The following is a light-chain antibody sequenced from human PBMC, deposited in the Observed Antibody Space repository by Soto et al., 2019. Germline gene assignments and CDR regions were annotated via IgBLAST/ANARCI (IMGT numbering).Light chain of an antibody. Sequence: QSALTQPASVSGSPGQSITISCTGTSSDVGRHNLVSWYQQHPGQAPTLMIYEVSKRPLGVSARFSASKSGNTASLTISGVQAEDEADYYCGSYGGRRAVFGGGTQLTVL. J-gene: IGLJ7*01. CDR2: EVS. V-gene: IGLV2-23*02. CDR3: GSYGGRRAV. CDR1: SSDVGRHNL.